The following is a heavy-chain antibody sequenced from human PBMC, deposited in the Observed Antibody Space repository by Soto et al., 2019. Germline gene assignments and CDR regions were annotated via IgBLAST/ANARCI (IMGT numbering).Heavy chain of an antibody. V-gene: IGHV5-51*01. D-gene: IGHD3-16*01. CDR2: IYPGDSDT. J-gene: IGHJ6*02. CDR3: ASHVRSYDFFQCYYGIDV. CDR1: GYNYNLHW. Sequence: PGDSLKISCRGSGYNYNLHWISWVRQKPGRGLEWMGIIYPGDSDTRYNPSFQGQVTISVDKSINTAYLQWDSLEASDTATYYCASHVRSYDFFQCYYGIDVWGQGSTVTVSS.